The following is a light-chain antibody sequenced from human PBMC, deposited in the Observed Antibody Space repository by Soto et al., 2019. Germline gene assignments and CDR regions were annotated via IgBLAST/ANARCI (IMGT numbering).Light chain of an antibody. CDR1: SSNIGSFD. CDR2: GNS. V-gene: IGLV1-40*01. CDR3: QTYDTSLSGYV. J-gene: IGLJ1*01. Sequence: QSVLTQPPSVSGAPGQRVTISCTGSSSNIGSFDVHWHQQVPGTAPKLLIYGNSIRPSGVPDRFSGSKSGTSASLAITGLQPEDETDYYCQTYDTSLSGYVFGSGTKVTV.